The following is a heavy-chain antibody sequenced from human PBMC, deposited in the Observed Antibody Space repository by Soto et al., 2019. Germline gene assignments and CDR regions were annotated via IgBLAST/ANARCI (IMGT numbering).Heavy chain of an antibody. CDR2: IFPNSGGST. J-gene: IGHJ4*01. Sequence: GASVKVSCKASGYTFTSYGISWVRQAPGQGLEWMGFIFPNSGGSTTSAQQFEGRVTMTRDSSISTAYLELSGLTPDDTAVYYCAKDEGGIFDSWGQGTLVTVSS. CDR3: AKDEGGIFDS. D-gene: IGHD3-16*01. CDR1: GYTFTSYG. V-gene: IGHV1-2*02.